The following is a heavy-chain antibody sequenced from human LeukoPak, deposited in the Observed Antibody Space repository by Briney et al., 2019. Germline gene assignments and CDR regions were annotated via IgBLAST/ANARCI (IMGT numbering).Heavy chain of an antibody. J-gene: IGHJ3*02. V-gene: IGHV3-23*01. D-gene: IGHD3-22*01. Sequence: GGSLRLSCAASGFTFNSYAMSWVRQAPGKGLEWVSAISGSGGSTYYADSVKGRFTISRDNSKNTLYLQMNSLRAEDTAVYYCAKGPDYYDSSGYYVARGGAFDIWGQGTMVTVSS. CDR1: GFTFNSYA. CDR2: ISGSGGST. CDR3: AKGPDYYDSSGYYVARGGAFDI.